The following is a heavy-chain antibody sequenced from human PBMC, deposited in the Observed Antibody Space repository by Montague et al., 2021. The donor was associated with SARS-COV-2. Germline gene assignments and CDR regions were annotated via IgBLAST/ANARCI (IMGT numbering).Heavy chain of an antibody. Sequence: SETLSLTCAVYGGSFSDYFWTWIRQPPGKGLEWIGEINHRGTSNYNLSLKSRVSISVDTSKNQFSLYLGSVTAADTAVYYCARGRQHFNMIVVVMTGGEYYVDYWGQGTLVTVSS. D-gene: IGHD3-22*01. CDR2: INHRGTS. CDR3: ARGRQHFNMIVVVMTGGEYYVDY. V-gene: IGHV4-34*01. J-gene: IGHJ4*02. CDR1: GGSFSDYF.